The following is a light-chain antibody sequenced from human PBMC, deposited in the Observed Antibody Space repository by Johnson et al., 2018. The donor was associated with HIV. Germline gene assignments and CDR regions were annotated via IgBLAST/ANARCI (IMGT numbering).Light chain of an antibody. Sequence: TQPPSVSAAPGHKVTISCSGSSSNIGNNYVSWYQQLPGTAPKLLIYDNNKRPSGIPDRFSGSKSGTSATLGITGLQTGDEADYYCGTWDSSLSAVVFGTGTKVTVL. CDR3: GTWDSSLSAVV. V-gene: IGLV1-51*01. J-gene: IGLJ1*01. CDR2: DNN. CDR1: SSNIGNNY.